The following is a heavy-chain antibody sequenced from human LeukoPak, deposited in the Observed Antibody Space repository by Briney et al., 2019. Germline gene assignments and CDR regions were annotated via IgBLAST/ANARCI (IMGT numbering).Heavy chain of an antibody. CDR1: GFTFSHYG. D-gene: IGHD4-11*01. J-gene: IGHJ4*02. Sequence: GRSLRLSCATSGFTFSHYGMHWVRQAPGKGLEWVAVIWSDGTNRYYGDPVKGRFTISRDNFQRTVYLQMDSLRAEDTAVYYCARDAQSCFDYSNSLDKWGQGTLVTVSS. CDR3: ARDAQSCFDYSNSLDK. CDR2: IWSDGTNR. V-gene: IGHV3-33*01.